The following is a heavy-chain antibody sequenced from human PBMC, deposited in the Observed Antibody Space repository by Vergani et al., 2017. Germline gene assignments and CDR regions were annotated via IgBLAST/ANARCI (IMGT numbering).Heavy chain of an antibody. J-gene: IGHJ3*02. Sequence: EVQLVESGGGLVQPGGSLRLSCAASGFTVSSNYMSWVRQAPGKGLEWVSVIYSGGSTYYADSVKGRFTISRHNSKNTLYLQMNSLRAEDTAVYYCARAPNYYDSSGYDDAFDIWGQGTMVTVSS. CDR3: ARAPNYYDSSGYDDAFDI. V-gene: IGHV3-53*04. CDR1: GFTVSSNY. D-gene: IGHD3-22*01. CDR2: IYSGGST.